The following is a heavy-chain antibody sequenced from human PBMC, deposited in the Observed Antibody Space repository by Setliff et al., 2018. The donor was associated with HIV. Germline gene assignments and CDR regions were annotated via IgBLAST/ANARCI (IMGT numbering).Heavy chain of an antibody. D-gene: IGHD2-2*02. V-gene: IGHV1-69*05. CDR3: ATERYQLRYNSYYYYYGMDV. J-gene: IGHJ6*02. CDR1: GGTFSSYV. Sequence: GASVKVSCKASGGTFSSYVISWVRQAPGQGPEWMGGIIPMYGVTNYAQKFQGRVTITTDSSASTAYMELSSLTSEDTAVYYCATERYQLRYNSYYYYYGMDVWGQGTTVTVSS. CDR2: IIPMYGVT.